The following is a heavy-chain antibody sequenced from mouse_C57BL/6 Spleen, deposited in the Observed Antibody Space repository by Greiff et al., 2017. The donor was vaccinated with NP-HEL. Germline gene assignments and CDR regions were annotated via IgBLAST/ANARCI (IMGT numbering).Heavy chain of an antibody. CDR1: GYSITSGYD. J-gene: IGHJ3*01. CDR3: ARGGHYYGSSPFAY. Sequence: VQLKQSGPGMVKPSQSLSLTCTVTGYSITSGYDWHWIRHFPGNKLEWMGYISYSGSTNYNPSLKSRISITHDTSKNHFFLKLNSVTTEDTATYYCARGGHYYGSSPFAYWGQGTLVTVSA. CDR2: ISYSGST. D-gene: IGHD1-1*01. V-gene: IGHV3-1*01.